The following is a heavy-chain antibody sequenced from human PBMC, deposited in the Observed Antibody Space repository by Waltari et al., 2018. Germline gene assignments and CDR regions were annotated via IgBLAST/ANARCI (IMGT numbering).Heavy chain of an antibody. J-gene: IGHJ6*02. CDR2: ISSEGSST. Sequence: EEQLVESGGGLAQPGESLRLSCAASGFTFSRYWMDWVRQAPGKGLVGVSRISSEGSSTTYADSVKGRFTISRDNAKNTLYVQMNRLRAEDTAVYYCARVATKTYSSPVPGRPYYYGMDVWGQGTTVTVSS. CDR3: ARVATKTYSSPVPGRPYYYGMDV. CDR1: GFTFSRYW. V-gene: IGHV3-74*01. D-gene: IGHD3-22*01.